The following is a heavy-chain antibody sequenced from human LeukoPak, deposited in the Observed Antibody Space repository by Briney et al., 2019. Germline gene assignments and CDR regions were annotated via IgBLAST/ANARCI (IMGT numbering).Heavy chain of an antibody. CDR1: GGTFSSYT. J-gene: IGHJ5*02. CDR2: IIPILGIA. D-gene: IGHD3-22*01. CDR3: ASLGTYYYDSSGYIPPP. V-gene: IGHV1-69*02. Sequence: ASVKVSCKASGGTFSSYTISWVRQAPGQGLEWMGRIIPILGIANYAQKFQGRVTITADKSTSTAYMELSSLRSEDTAVYYCASLGTYYYDSSGYIPPPWGQGTLVTVSS.